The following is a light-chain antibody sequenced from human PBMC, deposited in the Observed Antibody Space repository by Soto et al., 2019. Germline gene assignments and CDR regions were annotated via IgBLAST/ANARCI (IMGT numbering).Light chain of an antibody. V-gene: IGKV3-15*01. J-gene: IGKJ2*01. CDR3: QQYDNWSYT. CDR1: QSIGIN. Sequence: EIVMTQSPATLSVSPGERVTLSCWASQSIGINLAWYQQKPGQAPRLLIYSASTRATGLPARFSGSGSGTDFTLTISSLQSEDFAVYYCQQYDNWSYTFGQGTKLQIK. CDR2: SAS.